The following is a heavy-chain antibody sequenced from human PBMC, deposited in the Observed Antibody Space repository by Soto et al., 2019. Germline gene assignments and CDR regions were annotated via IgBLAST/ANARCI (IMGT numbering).Heavy chain of an antibody. J-gene: IGHJ4*02. D-gene: IGHD3-22*01. Sequence: EVQLVESGGGLVKPGGSLRLSCAASGFTFSSYSMNWVRQAPGKGLEWVSSISSSSSYIYYADSVKGRFTISRDNAKNSLYLQMNSLRAEDTPVYYCASAAYYFDTSGYYYWGQGTLVTVSS. V-gene: IGHV3-21*01. CDR3: ASAAYYFDTSGYYY. CDR2: ISSSSSYI. CDR1: GFTFSSYS.